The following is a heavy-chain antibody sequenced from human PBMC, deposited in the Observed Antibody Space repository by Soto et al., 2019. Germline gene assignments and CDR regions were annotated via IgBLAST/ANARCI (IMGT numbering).Heavy chain of an antibody. D-gene: IGHD1-26*01. V-gene: IGHV4-59*08. CDR2: VYHDGQT. CDR1: GDFISSHY. CDR3: ARPRGTTPAVWYFDL. Sequence: QVQLQESGPGLVKPSETLSLTCTVSGDFISSHYWSWIRQPPGKGLEWIGYVYHDGQTDSNPSLKSRVNISMDTSKNPIFLRLTSVPAADIAVYYCARPRGTTPAVWYFDLGGRGTLVTVSS. J-gene: IGHJ2*01.